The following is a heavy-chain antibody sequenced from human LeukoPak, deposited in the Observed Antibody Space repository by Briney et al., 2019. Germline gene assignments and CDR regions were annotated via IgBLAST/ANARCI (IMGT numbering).Heavy chain of an antibody. D-gene: IGHD3-10*01. CDR1: GYTFTGYY. CDR3: ARDPGTMVRGVQNDY. CDR2: INPNSGGT. V-gene: IGHV1-2*02. J-gene: IGHJ4*02. Sequence: ASVKVSCKASGYTFTGYYMHWVRQAPGQGLEWMGWINPNSGGTNYAQKFQGRVTMTRDTSISTAYMELSRLRSDDTAVYYCARDPGTMVRGVQNDYWGQGTLVTVSS.